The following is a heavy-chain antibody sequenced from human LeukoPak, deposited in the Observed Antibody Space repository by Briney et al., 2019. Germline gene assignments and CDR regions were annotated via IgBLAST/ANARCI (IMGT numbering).Heavy chain of an antibody. CDR2: ISTYSEHT. D-gene: IGHD4-23*01. CDR1: GYIFNTYG. Sequence: ASVRVSCKASGYIFNTYGINWVRQAPGRGLEWMGRISTYSEHTNYAQDFQGRVTMTTDTSTSTAYMELRSLKSDDTAVYYCARDSTTVVTMSGLRSPVEYWGQGTLVTVSS. J-gene: IGHJ4*02. CDR3: ARDSTTVVTMSGLRSPVEY. V-gene: IGHV1-18*01.